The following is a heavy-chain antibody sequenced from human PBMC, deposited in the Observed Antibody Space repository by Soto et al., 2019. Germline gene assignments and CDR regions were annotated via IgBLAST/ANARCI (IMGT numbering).Heavy chain of an antibody. D-gene: IGHD3-3*01. V-gene: IGHV4-34*01. CDR3: ARGRDYTIFRYYYYYMDV. J-gene: IGHJ6*03. Sequence: SETLSLTCAVYGGSFSGYYWSWIRQPPGKGLEWIGEINHSGSTNYNPSLKSRVTISVDTSKNQFSLKLSSVTAADTAVYYCARGRDYTIFRYYYYYMDVWGKGTTVTVSS. CDR1: GGSFSGYY. CDR2: INHSGST.